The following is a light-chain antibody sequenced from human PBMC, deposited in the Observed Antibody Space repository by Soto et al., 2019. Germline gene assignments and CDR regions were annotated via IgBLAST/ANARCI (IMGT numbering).Light chain of an antibody. CDR1: SSDIGAYSY. CDR3: ISYTSNSTLV. V-gene: IGLV2-14*01. J-gene: IGLJ1*01. CDR2: EVN. Sequence: QSVLTQPASVSGSPGQSITISCTGTSSDIGAYSYVSWYQQHPGKAPKLMIYEVNNRPSGISDRFSGSKSGNTASLTISGLQAEDEADYYCISYTSNSTLVFGTGTKVTVL.